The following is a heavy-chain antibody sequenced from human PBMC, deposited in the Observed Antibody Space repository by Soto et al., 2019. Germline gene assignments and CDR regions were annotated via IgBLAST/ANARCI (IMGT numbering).Heavy chain of an antibody. CDR2: RSHRGGT. J-gene: IGHJ3*02. CDR1: GGFVSSGSSS. CDR3: ARVERGTATTVVDAFDI. V-gene: IGHV4-34*01. D-gene: IGHD1-1*01. Sequence: QVQLQQWGAGRLKPSETLSLTCAVYGGFVSSGSSSWSWIRQPPGKELEGIGERSHRGGTHFNPSLKSRVTISVDTSKNQFSLKMSSVTAADTALYYCARVERGTATTVVDAFDIWGPGTMVTVSS.